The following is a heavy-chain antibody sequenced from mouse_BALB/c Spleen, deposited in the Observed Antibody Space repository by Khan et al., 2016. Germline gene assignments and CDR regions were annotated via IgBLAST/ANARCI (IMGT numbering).Heavy chain of an antibody. CDR2: IHPGSGST. CDR3: ASEGDPAWFAC. Sequence: QVQLKQSGPELVKPGASVKMSCKASGYTFTDYVISWVKQRTGQGLEWIGEIHPGSGSTYYNEKFKGKATLTADKSSNTAYMQLSSLTSEDSAVYFCASEGDPAWFACWGQGTLVTVSA. V-gene: IGHV1-77*01. D-gene: IGHD2-13*01. J-gene: IGHJ3*01. CDR1: GYTFTDYV.